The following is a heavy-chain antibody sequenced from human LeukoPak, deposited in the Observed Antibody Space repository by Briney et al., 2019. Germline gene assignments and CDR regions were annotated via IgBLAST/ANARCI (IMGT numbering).Heavy chain of an antibody. CDR2: ISTNGSRT. J-gene: IGHJ4*02. Sequence: PGGSLRLSCAASGFTFSSYGMHWVRQSPDKGLQYVSAISTNGSRTFYADSVKGRFIISRDNSKNTLYLQMGSLRGEDTAVYYCARDSFYTGYDRGFGYWGQGTLVTVSS. CDR1: GFTFSSYG. CDR3: ARDSFYTGYDRGFGY. D-gene: IGHD5-12*01. V-gene: IGHV3-64*02.